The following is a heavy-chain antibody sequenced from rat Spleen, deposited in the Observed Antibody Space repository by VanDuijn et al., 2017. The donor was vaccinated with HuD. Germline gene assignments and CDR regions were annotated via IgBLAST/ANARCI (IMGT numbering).Heavy chain of an antibody. CDR1: GFTFSHYD. CDR3: ARPGGLYVMDA. CDR2: ISYDGSTT. Sequence: EVQLVESGGGLVQPGRSMKLSCAASGFTFSHYDMAWVRQAPKKGLEWVASISYDGSTTDYRDSVKGRFTLSRDNAKSTLYLQMNSLRSEDTATYYCARPGGLYVMDAWGQGASVTVSS. J-gene: IGHJ4*01. V-gene: IGHV5-22*01. D-gene: IGHD1-4*01.